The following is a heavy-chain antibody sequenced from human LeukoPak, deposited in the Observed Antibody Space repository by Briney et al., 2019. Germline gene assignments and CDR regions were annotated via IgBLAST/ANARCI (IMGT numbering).Heavy chain of an antibody. V-gene: IGHV3-9*01. CDR3: AKGPFSGYSSSWFGY. J-gene: IGHJ5*01. CDR1: GFTFDDYA. CDR2: ISWNSGSI. Sequence: PGRSLRLSCAASGFTFDDYAMYWVRQAPGKGLEWVSGISWNSGSIGYADSVKGRFTISRDNAKNSLYLQMNSLRAEDTALYYCAKGPFSGYSSSWFGYWGQGTLVTVSS. D-gene: IGHD6-13*01.